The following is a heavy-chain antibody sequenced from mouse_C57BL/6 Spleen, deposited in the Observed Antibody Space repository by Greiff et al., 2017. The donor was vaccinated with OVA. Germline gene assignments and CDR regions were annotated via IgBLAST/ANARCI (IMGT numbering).Heavy chain of an antibody. D-gene: IGHD2-1*01. CDR3: ARGRGNYVRAMDY. CDR1: GYSITSGYY. V-gene: IGHV3-6*01. Sequence: EVKLQESGPGLVKPSQSLSLTCSVTGYSITSGYYWNWIRQFPGNKLEWMGYISYDGSNNYNPSLKNRISITRDTSKNQFFLKLNSVTTEDTATYYCARGRGNYVRAMDYWGQGTSVTVSS. CDR2: ISYDGSN. J-gene: IGHJ4*01.